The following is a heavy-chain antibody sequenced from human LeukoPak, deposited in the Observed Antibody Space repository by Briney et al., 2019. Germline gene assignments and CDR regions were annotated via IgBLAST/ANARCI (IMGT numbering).Heavy chain of an antibody. CDR2: TYYRSTWYN. V-gene: IGHV6-1*01. CDR1: GDSVSSNSVT. Sequence: SQTLSLTCAISGDSVSSNSVTWNWIRQSPSRGLECLGRTYYRSTWYNDYAVSVRCRITVNPDTSKNQFSLHLNSVTPEDTAVYYCARRLTQYDCFDPWGQGILVTVSS. J-gene: IGHJ5*02. D-gene: IGHD2-2*01. CDR3: ARRLTQYDCFDP.